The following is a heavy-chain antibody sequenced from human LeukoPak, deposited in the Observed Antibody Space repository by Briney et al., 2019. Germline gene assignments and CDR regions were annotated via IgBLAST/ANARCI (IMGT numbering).Heavy chain of an antibody. V-gene: IGHV4-31*03. CDR1: GGSISSGGYY. CDR2: IYYSGST. D-gene: IGHD6-19*01. CDR3: ARTRYSSGWSSLDY. Sequence: SETLSLTCTVSGGSISSGGYYWSWIRQHPGKGLEWIGYIYYSGSTYYNPSLKSRVTISVDTSKNQFSLKLSSVTAADTAVYYCARTRYSSGWSSLDYWGQGTLVTVSS. J-gene: IGHJ4*02.